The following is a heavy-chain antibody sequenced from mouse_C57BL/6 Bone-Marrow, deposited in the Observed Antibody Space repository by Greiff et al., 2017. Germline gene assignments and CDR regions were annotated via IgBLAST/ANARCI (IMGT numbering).Heavy chain of an antibody. CDR1: GFTFSSYG. J-gene: IGHJ4*01. CDR3: AGGVLRRAYYAMDY. D-gene: IGHD1-1*01. Sequence: EVQGVESGGDLMKPGGSLKLSCAASGFTFSSYGMSWVRQTPDKRLEWVATISSGGSYTYYPDSVKGRFTISRDNAKNTLYLQMSSLKSEDTAMYSCAGGVLRRAYYAMDYWCQGTSVTVSS. V-gene: IGHV5-6*01. CDR2: ISSGGSYT.